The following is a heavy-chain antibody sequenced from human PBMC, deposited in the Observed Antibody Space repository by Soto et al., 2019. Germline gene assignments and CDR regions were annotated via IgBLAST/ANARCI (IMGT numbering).Heavy chain of an antibody. CDR1: GFTFSSYA. J-gene: IGHJ6*02. D-gene: IGHD4-17*01. Sequence: QVQLVESGGGVVQPGRSLRLSCAASGFTFSSYAMHWVRQAPGKGLVWVAVISYDGSNKYDADSVKGRFTISRDNSKNTLYLQMNSLRAEDTAVYYCARNHDYGDYYGMDVWGQGTTVTVSS. CDR2: ISYDGSNK. CDR3: ARNHDYGDYYGMDV. V-gene: IGHV3-30-3*01.